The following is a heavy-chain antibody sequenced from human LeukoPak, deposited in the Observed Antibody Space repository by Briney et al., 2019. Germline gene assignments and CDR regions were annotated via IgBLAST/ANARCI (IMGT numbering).Heavy chain of an antibody. CDR1: GGSIRSSDYY. Sequence: SETLSLTCTVPGGSIRSSDYYWSWIRQPPGKGLEWIGYIYYSGSTNYNPSLKSRVTISVDTSKNQFSLKLSSVTAADTAVYYCARALGGYSGYDYAYWGQGTLVTVSS. D-gene: IGHD5-12*01. V-gene: IGHV4-61*08. J-gene: IGHJ4*02. CDR2: IYYSGST. CDR3: ARALGGYSGYDYAY.